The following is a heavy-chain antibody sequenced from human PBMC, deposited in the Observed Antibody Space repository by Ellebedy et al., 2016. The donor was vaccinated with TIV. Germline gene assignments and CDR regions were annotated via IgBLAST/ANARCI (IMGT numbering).Heavy chain of an antibody. CDR2: IAADATNR. CDR3: AYSTGTAYYYAMDV. D-gene: IGHD1-1*01. Sequence: AASVKVSCKASGYTFTTYAIQWVRQAPGQRLEWMGWIAADATNRQYSQKFQGRVTITRDTSASTAYMELSSLRSEDTAVYYCAYSTGTAYYYAMDVWGQGTTVTVSS. V-gene: IGHV1-3*01. J-gene: IGHJ6*02. CDR1: GYTFTTYA.